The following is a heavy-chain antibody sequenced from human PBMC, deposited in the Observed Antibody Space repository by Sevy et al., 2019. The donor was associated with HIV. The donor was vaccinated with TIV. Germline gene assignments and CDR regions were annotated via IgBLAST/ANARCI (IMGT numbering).Heavy chain of an antibody. CDR1: GFTVSSNY. Sequence: GGSLRLSCAASGFTVSSNYMSWVRQAPGKGLEWVSVIYSGAGTYYADSVKGRFTISRDNSKHSLYLQMNSLRAEDTALYYCARGLDESSGFYSFDYWGQGTLVTVSS. J-gene: IGHJ4*02. D-gene: IGHD3-22*01. V-gene: IGHV3-66*02. CDR2: IYSGAGT. CDR3: ARGLDESSGFYSFDY.